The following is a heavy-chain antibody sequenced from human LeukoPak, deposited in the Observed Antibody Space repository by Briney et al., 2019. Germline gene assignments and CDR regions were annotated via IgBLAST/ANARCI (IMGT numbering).Heavy chain of an antibody. CDR3: ARDLKSGYVDS. J-gene: IGHJ4*02. CDR1: GFTFSNYG. Sequence: PGGSLRLSCAASGFTFSNYGMHWVRQAPGKGLEWVAVIYDDGSKERFADSVKGRFTISRDNSKNTVVLQMNSLRGEDTAVYYCARDLKSGYVDSWGQGTLVTVSS. CDR2: IYDDGSKE. D-gene: IGHD5-12*01. V-gene: IGHV3-33*01.